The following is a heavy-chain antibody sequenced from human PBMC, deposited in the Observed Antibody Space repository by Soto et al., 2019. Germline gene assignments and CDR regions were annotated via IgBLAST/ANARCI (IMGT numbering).Heavy chain of an antibody. Sequence: QVQLVQSGAEVKKPGASVKVSCKASGDTFTDYYIHWVRQAPGQGLEWMGTVNPSGGHTTYAQHFLGRTTMTRATSTRTLYTELTSLTPEDTAVYYSAGGGHVVVVTAALDYWGQGTLVTVSS. CDR1: GDTFTDYY. D-gene: IGHD2-21*02. CDR3: AGGGHVVVVTAALDY. CDR2: VNPSGGHT. V-gene: IGHV1-46*01. J-gene: IGHJ4*02.